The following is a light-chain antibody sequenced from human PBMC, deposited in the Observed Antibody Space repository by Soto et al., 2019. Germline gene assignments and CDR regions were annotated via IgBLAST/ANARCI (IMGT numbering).Light chain of an antibody. Sequence: DIVMTQSPATLSVSPGERATLSCRASQSVSNKLAWYQQKPGQAPRLLIYGASTRATGIPARFSGSGSGTEFTLTISSLQPDDFATYYCQQYNSYWTFGQGTKVDIK. V-gene: IGKV3-15*01. CDR2: GAS. CDR3: QQYNSYWT. CDR1: QSVSNK. J-gene: IGKJ1*01.